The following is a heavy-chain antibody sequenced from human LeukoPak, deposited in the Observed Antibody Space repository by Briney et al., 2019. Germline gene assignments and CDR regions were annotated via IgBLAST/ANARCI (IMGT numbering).Heavy chain of an antibody. Sequence: PGGSLRLSCAASGFTFSSYVMSWVRQAPGKGLEWVSAISGSGGSTYYADSVKGRFTISRDNSKNTLYLQMNSLRAEDTAVYYCAKVLSPSYYDFWSGYPLDYWGQGTLVTVSS. CDR1: GFTFSSYV. V-gene: IGHV3-23*01. D-gene: IGHD3-3*01. CDR2: ISGSGGST. J-gene: IGHJ4*02. CDR3: AKVLSPSYYDFWSGYPLDY.